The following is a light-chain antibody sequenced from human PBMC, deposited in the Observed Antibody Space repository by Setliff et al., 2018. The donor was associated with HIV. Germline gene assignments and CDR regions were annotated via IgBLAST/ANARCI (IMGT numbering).Light chain of an antibody. J-gene: IGLJ1*01. CDR2: DVG. CDR1: SSDVGAYDY. V-gene: IGLV2-11*01. Sequence: QSVLTQPRSVSGSPGQSVTISCTGTSSDVGAYDYVSWYQQLPGKAPKLMLYDVGKRPSGAPDRFSGSKSGNTASLTISELQAEDEADYFCCSFANSYTSFYVFGTGTKVTVL. CDR3: CSFANSYTSFYV.